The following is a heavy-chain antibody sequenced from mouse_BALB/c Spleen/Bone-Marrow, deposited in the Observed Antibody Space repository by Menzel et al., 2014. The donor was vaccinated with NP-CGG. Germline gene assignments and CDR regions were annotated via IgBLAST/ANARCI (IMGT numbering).Heavy chain of an antibody. Sequence: EVQLQQSGTVLARPGASVKMSCKASGYTFTSYWMHWVKQRPGQGLEWIGAIYPGNSDTSYSQKFKGKAKLTAVTSTSTAYMELSSLTNEDSAVYYSTRVIYYGYAWLAYWGQGTLVTVSA. CDR1: GYTFTSYW. D-gene: IGHD2-2*01. V-gene: IGHV1-5*01. CDR3: TRVIYYGYAWLAY. CDR2: IYPGNSDT. J-gene: IGHJ3*01.